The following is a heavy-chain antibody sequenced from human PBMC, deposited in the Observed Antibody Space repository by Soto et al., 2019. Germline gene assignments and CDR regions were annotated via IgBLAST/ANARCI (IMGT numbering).Heavy chain of an antibody. CDR3: ARLDGYSSSSYEGWFDP. CDR1: GYTFTGYY. J-gene: IGHJ5*02. V-gene: IGHV1-2*04. Sequence: ASVKVSCKASGYTFTGYYMHWVRQAPGQGLEWMGWINPNSGGTNYAQKFQGWVTMTRDTSISTAYMELSRLRSDDTAVYYCARLDGYSSSSYEGWFDPWGQGTLVTVSS. D-gene: IGHD6-13*01. CDR2: INPNSGGT.